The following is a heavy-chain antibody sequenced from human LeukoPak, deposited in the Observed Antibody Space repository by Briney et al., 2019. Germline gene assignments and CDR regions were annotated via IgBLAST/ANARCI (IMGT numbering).Heavy chain of an antibody. CDR2: IYYSGST. D-gene: IGHD1-26*01. CDR3: ARDSGSTRGWFDP. J-gene: IGHJ5*02. CDR1: GGSISSYY. V-gene: IGHV4-59*01. Sequence: SETLSLTYTVSGGSISSYYWSWIRQPPGKGLEWIGYIYYSGSTNYNPSLKSRVTISVDTSKNQFSLKLSSVTAADAAVYYCARDSGSTRGWFDPWGQGTLVTVSS.